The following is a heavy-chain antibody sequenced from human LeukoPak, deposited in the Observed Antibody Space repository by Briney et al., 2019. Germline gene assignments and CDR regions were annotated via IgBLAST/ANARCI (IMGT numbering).Heavy chain of an antibody. CDR3: ARGGSVSYYFDY. V-gene: IGHV3-48*03. J-gene: IGHJ4*02. D-gene: IGHD1-26*01. CDR2: ISTSGSTI. Sequence: PGGSLRLSCAASGFTFNTDEMNWVRQAPGKGLEWVSYISTSGSTIYYADSVKGRFTISRDNAKNSLYLQMNSLRAEDTAIYYCARGGSVSYYFDYWGQGTLVTVSS. CDR1: GFTFNTDE.